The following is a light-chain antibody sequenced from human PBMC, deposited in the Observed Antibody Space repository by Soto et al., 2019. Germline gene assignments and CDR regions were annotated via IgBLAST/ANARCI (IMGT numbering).Light chain of an antibody. Sequence: ENVLTQSPGTLSLSPGQRATLSCRASHTISSSYLAWYQQKPGQAPRLLIYAISDRATGVPDRFRGSGSGTDFTLTITRLEPEDFAVYFCQQYDSSPRTFGQGTRLEI. CDR3: QQYDSSPRT. V-gene: IGKV3-20*01. CDR1: HTISSSY. CDR2: AIS. J-gene: IGKJ5*01.